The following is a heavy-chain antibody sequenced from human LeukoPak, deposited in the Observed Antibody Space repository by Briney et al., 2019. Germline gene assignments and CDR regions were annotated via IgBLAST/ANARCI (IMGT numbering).Heavy chain of an antibody. V-gene: IGHV4-34*01. J-gene: IGHJ5*02. CDR2: INHSGSA. D-gene: IGHD6-13*01. Sequence: SETLSLTCAVYGGSFSRYYWTWIRQPPGKGLEWVGEINHSGSANYNPSLKSRVTISVDASKSQFSLRLSSVTAADTAVYYCARLTYSNNWYFRRGLDNWFDPWGQGTLVTVSS. CDR3: ARLTYSNNWYFRRGLDNWFDP. CDR1: GGSFSRYY.